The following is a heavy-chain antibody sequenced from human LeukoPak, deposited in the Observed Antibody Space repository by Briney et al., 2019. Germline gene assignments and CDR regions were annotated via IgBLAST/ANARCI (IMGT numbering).Heavy chain of an antibody. Sequence: SVKVSCKASGGTFSSYAISWVRQAPGQGLEWMGGIIPIFGTANYAQKFQGRVTITADESTSTAYMELSSLRSEDTAVYYCARGAPLYYDILTGYYDYWGQGTLVTVSS. D-gene: IGHD3-9*01. CDR1: GGTFSSYA. V-gene: IGHV1-69*13. CDR3: ARGAPLYYDILTGYYDY. CDR2: IIPIFGTA. J-gene: IGHJ4*02.